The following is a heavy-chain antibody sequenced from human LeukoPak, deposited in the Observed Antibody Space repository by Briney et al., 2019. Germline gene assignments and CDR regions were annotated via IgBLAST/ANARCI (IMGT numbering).Heavy chain of an antibody. CDR1: GGSISSSSYY. CDR3: ARGRTTYYYDSSDPYFDY. Sequence: SETLSLTCTVSGGSISSSSYYWGWIRQPPGKGLEWIGSIYYSGSTYYNPPLKSRVTISVDTSKNQFSLKLSSVAAADTAVYYCARGRTTYYYDSSDPYFDYWGQGTLVTVSS. V-gene: IGHV4-39*07. D-gene: IGHD3-22*01. J-gene: IGHJ4*02. CDR2: IYYSGST.